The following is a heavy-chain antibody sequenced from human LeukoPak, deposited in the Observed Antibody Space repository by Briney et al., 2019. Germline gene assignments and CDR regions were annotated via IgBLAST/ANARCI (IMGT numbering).Heavy chain of an antibody. Sequence: PGGSLRLSCEASGFNFHNFAMHWVRQAPGKGLEGVAVISNDERNKYYTDSVKGRFTISRDNSKSTVYLQMNSLRPEDTAVYYCARSSPPGDGYNPCDYWGPGALVIVSS. CDR1: GFNFHNFA. J-gene: IGHJ4*02. D-gene: IGHD5-24*01. CDR2: ISNDERNK. V-gene: IGHV3-30*04. CDR3: ARSSPPGDGYNPCDY.